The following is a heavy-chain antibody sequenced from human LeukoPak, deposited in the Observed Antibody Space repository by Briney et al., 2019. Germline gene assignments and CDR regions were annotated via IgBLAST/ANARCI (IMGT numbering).Heavy chain of an antibody. J-gene: IGHJ4*02. CDR3: ARTPSRDGYSHIDF. CDR1: GFTFTNHA. Sequence: GGSLRLSCAASGFTFTNHAMAWVRLAPGKGLEWVSTLSDSGASTYYADSVKGRFTIARDNSRNTMYLQMDSLRDDDTGVYFCARTPSRDGYSHIDFWGQGALATVSS. D-gene: IGHD5-24*01. CDR2: LSDSGAST. V-gene: IGHV3-23*01.